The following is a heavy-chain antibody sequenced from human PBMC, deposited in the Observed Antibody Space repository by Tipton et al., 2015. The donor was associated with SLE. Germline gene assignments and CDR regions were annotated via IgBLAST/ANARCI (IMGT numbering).Heavy chain of an antibody. V-gene: IGHV4-39*07. CDR2: IHHSGTT. CDR1: GGAMTRSNYY. D-gene: IGHD1-26*01. Sequence: TLSLTCTVSGGAMTRSNYYWGWIRQPPGKGLEWIGSIHHSGTTYYTSSLKSRVTISLDTSKKQFSLRLSSVTAADTAVYYCARGLFGGSYDYWGQGTLVTVSS. J-gene: IGHJ4*02. CDR3: ARGLFGGSYDY.